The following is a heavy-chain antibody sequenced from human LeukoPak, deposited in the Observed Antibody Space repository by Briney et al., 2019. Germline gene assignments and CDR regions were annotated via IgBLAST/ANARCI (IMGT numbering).Heavy chain of an antibody. Sequence: KPSETLSLTCTVSGVSISSYYGSWIRQPPGKGLEWIGNIYYSGSTKYNPSLKSRVTISVDTSKNHFSLKLSSVTAADTAVYYCARHGNYYDSSGYNYYFDYWGQGTLGTVSS. J-gene: IGHJ4*02. CDR2: IYYSGST. D-gene: IGHD3-22*01. CDR1: GVSISSYY. CDR3: ARHGNYYDSSGYNYYFDY. V-gene: IGHV4-59*08.